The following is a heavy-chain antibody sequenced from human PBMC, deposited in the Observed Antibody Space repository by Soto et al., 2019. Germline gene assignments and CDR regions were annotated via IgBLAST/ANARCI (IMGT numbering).Heavy chain of an antibody. CDR2: IYYSGST. CDR1: GGSISSGGYY. CDR3: ASVIRFPYYFDY. Sequence: SETLSLTCTVSGGSISSGGYYWSWIRQHPGKGLEWIGYIYYSGSTYYNPSLKSRVTISVDTSKNQFSLKLSSVTAADTAVYYCASVIRFPYYFDYWGQGTLVTVSS. V-gene: IGHV4-31*03. J-gene: IGHJ4*02. D-gene: IGHD3-3*01.